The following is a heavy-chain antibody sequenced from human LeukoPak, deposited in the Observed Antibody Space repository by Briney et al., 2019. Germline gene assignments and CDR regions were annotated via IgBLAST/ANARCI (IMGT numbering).Heavy chain of an antibody. J-gene: IGHJ4*02. CDR2: ISGSGGST. Sequence: PGGSLRLSCAAPGFTFSSYAMSWVRQAPGKGLEWVSAISGSGGSTYYADSVKGRFTISRDNSKNTLYLQMNSLRAEDTAVYYCAKELRGYSSAASDYWGQGTLVTVSS. D-gene: IGHD5-18*01. V-gene: IGHV3-23*01. CDR1: GFTFSSYA. CDR3: AKELRGYSSAASDY.